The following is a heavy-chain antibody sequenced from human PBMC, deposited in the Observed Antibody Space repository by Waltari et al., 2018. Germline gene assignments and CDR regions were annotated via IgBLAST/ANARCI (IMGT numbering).Heavy chain of an antibody. CDR3: AKDNQGAPREFDY. J-gene: IGHJ4*02. CDR2: ISWNSGTI. Sequence: EVKLVESGGGLVQPGRSLRLSCAGSGFTFGDYAMHWVRQAPGKGLEWVAGISWNSGTIVYADSVKGRFTISRDNTKDSLYLQMNSLRVDDAALYFCAKDNQGAPREFDYWGQGTLVTVSS. CDR1: GFTFGDYA. V-gene: IGHV3-9*01. D-gene: IGHD2-2*01.